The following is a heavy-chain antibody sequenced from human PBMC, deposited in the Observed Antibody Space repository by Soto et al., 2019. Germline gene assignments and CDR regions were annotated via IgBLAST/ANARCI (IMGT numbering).Heavy chain of an antibody. CDR3: ARDYTSTSYGFDS. J-gene: IGHJ4*02. Sequence: GGSLRLSCAASGFTFSAYGMHWVRQAPGKGLEWVAVIWYDGSNEYYADSVKGRFTISRDNSKNTPYLQMNSLRAEDTAVYYCARDYTSTSYGFDSWGQGTLVTVSS. CDR2: IWYDGSNE. V-gene: IGHV3-33*01. D-gene: IGHD2-2*01. CDR1: GFTFSAYG.